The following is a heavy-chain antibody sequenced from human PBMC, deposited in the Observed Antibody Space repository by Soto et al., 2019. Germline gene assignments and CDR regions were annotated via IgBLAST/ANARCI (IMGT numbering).Heavy chain of an antibody. CDR1: GYTFTNNG. CDR3: AKDRPRLETAGLKGDFDY. J-gene: IGHJ4*02. V-gene: IGHV1-18*04. CDR2: ISTYNGNA. Sequence: GASVKVSCKASGYTFTNNGIHWVRQAPGQGLEWMGWISTYNGNANYAQRLKGRVTLTTDSSTNTAYMELRSLTSDDTAVYYCAKDRPRLETAGLKGDFDYWGQGTLVTVSS. D-gene: IGHD5-18*01.